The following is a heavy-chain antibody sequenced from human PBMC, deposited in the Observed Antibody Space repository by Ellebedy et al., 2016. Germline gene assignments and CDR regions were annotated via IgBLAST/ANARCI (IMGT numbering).Heavy chain of an antibody. CDR3: TSEPPYSGSFEI. V-gene: IGHV1-46*03. CDR1: GYSFTTSY. CDR2: TGPYGDPK. J-gene: IGHJ3*02. Sequence: ASVKVSCXGSGYSFTTSYIHFVRQAPGQGLEWMRVTGPYGDPKSIAQKFQGRGTMTRDRSTSTVFMELYSLTSEDTAMYYCTSEPPYSGSFEIWGQGTMITVSS. D-gene: IGHD6-25*01.